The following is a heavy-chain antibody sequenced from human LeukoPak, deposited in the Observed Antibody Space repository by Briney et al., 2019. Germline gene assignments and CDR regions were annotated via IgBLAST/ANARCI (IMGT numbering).Heavy chain of an antibody. CDR3: ARLRAMAIYYMDV. CDR2: INHSGST. Sequence: PSETLSFTCAVYGGSFSGYYWSWIRQPPGKGLEWIGEINHSGSTNYNPSLKSRVTISVDTSKNQFSLKLSSVTAADTAVYYCARLRAMAIYYMDVWGKGTTVTVSS. CDR1: GGSFSGYY. D-gene: IGHD5-18*01. V-gene: IGHV4-34*01. J-gene: IGHJ6*03.